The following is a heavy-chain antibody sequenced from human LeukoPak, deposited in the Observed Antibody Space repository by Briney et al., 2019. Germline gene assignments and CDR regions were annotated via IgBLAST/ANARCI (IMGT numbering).Heavy chain of an antibody. Sequence: GGSLRLSCAASGFSFSNYWMSWVRQAPGKGLEWVANVKQDGSEKYYVDSVMGRFTISRDNPKNSLYLQMNSLRAEDTAVYYCARKGAVAGRLHGAFDIWGQGTMVTVSS. D-gene: IGHD6-19*01. CDR2: VKQDGSEK. CDR1: GFSFSNYW. CDR3: ARKGAVAGRLHGAFDI. V-gene: IGHV3-7*01. J-gene: IGHJ3*02.